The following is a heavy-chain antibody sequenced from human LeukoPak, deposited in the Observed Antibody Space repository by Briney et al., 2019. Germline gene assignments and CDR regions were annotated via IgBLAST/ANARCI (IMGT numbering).Heavy chain of an antibody. CDR3: ARDASYYYDSSGYGY. Sequence: PSETLSLTCTVSGGSITDATYYWGWIRQPPGKGLEWIGNIYYSGRTYYNPSLKSRVTISADTSKNHFSLRVTSVTAADTAVYYCARDASYYYDSSGYGYWGQGTLVTVSS. V-gene: IGHV4-39*07. D-gene: IGHD3-22*01. CDR1: GGSITDATYY. J-gene: IGHJ4*02. CDR2: IYYSGRT.